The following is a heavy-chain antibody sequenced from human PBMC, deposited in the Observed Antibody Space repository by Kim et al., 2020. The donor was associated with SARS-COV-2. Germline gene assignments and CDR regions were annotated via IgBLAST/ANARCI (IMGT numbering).Heavy chain of an antibody. CDR1: GFTFGDYA. V-gene: IGHV3-9*01. CDR2: ISWNSGSI. J-gene: IGHJ4*02. Sequence: GGSLRLSCAASGFTFGDYAMHWVRQAPGKGLEWVSGISWNSGSIGYADSVKGRFTISRDNAKNSLYLQMNSLRAEDTALYYCAKDMTRGWIQLWSCDYWGQGTLVTVSS. D-gene: IGHD5-18*01. CDR3: AKDMTRGWIQLWSCDY.